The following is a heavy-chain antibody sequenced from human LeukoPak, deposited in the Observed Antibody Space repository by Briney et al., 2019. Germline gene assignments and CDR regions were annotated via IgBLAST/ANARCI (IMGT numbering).Heavy chain of an antibody. Sequence: SETLSLTCAVSGGSISSGGYSWSWIRQPPGKGLEWIGYIYHSGSTYYNPSLKSRVTISVDRSKNQFSLKLSSVTAADTAVYYCVRYKRGAEDCTSTVCNSWFDPWGQGTLVTVSS. V-gene: IGHV4-30-2*01. D-gene: IGHD2/OR15-2a*01. CDR1: GGSISSGGYS. CDR3: VRYKRGAEDCTSTVCNSWFDP. CDR2: IYHSGST. J-gene: IGHJ5*02.